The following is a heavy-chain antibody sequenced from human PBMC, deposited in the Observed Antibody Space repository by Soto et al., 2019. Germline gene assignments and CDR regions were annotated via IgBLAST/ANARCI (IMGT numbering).Heavy chain of an antibody. Sequence: GSLRLSCAASGFTVSSKYMSWVRQAPGKGLEWVSLIQSGGPTYYADSVKGRFTISRDTSENTVHLQMDSLRAEDTAVYYCARDDVLCDGGRCYGVPLDVWGKGT. CDR1: GFTVSSKY. D-gene: IGHD2-15*01. V-gene: IGHV3-66*01. J-gene: IGHJ6*03. CDR3: ARDDVLCDGGRCYGVPLDV. CDR2: IQSGGPT.